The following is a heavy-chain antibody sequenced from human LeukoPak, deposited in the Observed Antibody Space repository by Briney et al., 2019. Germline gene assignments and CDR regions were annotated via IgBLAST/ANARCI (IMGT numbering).Heavy chain of an antibody. Sequence: PSETLSLTCTVSGGSISSDYWSWIRQPPGKGLEWVGYIYYSGRTFYNPSLKSRVTMSVDTSKNQFSPKLSSVTAADTAIYYCARGFYSPAYWGQGTLVTVSS. V-gene: IGHV4-59*01. CDR2: IYYSGRT. D-gene: IGHD4-11*01. J-gene: IGHJ4*02. CDR3: ARGFYSPAY. CDR1: GGSISSDY.